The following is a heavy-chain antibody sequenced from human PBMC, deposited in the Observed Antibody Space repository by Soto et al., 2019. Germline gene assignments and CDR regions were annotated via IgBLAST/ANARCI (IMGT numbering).Heavy chain of an antibody. J-gene: IGHJ6*02. D-gene: IGHD3-16*01. CDR1: GFTFSNAW. Sequence: PGGSLRLSCAASGFTFSNAWMNWVRQAPGKGLEWVGRIKSKTDGGTTDYAAPVKGRFTISRDDSKNTLYLQMNSLKTEDTAVYYCTTRPVVFRGVMANYYYGMDVWAQGTTVTVSS. CDR2: IKSKTDGGTT. CDR3: TTRPVVFRGVMANYYYGMDV. V-gene: IGHV3-15*07.